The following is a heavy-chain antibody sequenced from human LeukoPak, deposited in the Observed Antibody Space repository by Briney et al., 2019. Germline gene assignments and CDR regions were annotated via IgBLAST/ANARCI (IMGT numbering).Heavy chain of an antibody. V-gene: IGHV3-21*01. CDR1: GFTFSSYS. CDR3: AREDIVVVPAATAARYYYMDV. J-gene: IGHJ6*03. D-gene: IGHD2-2*01. Sequence: GGSLRLSCAASGFTFSSYSMNWVRQAPGKGLEWVSSISSSSSYIYYADSVEGRFTISRDNAKNSLYLQMNSLRAEDTAVYYCAREDIVVVPAATAARYYYMDVWGKGTTVTVSS. CDR2: ISSSSSYI.